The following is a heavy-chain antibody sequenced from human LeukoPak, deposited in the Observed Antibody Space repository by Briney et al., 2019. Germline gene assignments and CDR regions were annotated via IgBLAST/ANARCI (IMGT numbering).Heavy chain of an antibody. D-gene: IGHD1-26*01. CDR1: GFTFSNHW. CDR2: INSDGSII. CDR3: ARQKLGASDY. V-gene: IGHV3-74*01. J-gene: IGHJ4*02. Sequence: QPGGSLRLSCAASGFTFSNHWMHWVRHAAGKGMVWVSRINSDGSIINYADSVKGRFTISRDNAKNTLYLQMSSLRAEDTAVYYCARQKLGASDYWGQGTLVTVSS.